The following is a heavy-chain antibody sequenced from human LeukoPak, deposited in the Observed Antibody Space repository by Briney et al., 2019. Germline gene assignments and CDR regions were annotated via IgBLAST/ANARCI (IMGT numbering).Heavy chain of an antibody. CDR1: GFTFSSYS. CDR3: ARGSLGDPFDY. Sequence: GGSLRLSCAASGFTFSSYSKNWVRQAPGKGLEWVSSISSSSSYIYYADSVKGRFTISRDNAKNSLYLQMNSLRAEDTAVYYCARGSLGDPFDYWGQGTLVTVSS. J-gene: IGHJ4*02. CDR2: ISSSSSYI. D-gene: IGHD2-21*02. V-gene: IGHV3-21*01.